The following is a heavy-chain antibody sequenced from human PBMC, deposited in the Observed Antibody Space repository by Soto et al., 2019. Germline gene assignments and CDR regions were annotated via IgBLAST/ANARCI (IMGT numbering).Heavy chain of an antibody. D-gene: IGHD6-13*01. V-gene: IGHV3-30-3*01. Sequence: QAQLVESGGGVVQPGRSLRLSCAASGFTFSSYAMHWVRQAPGKGLEWVAVISYDGSNKYYADSVKGRFTISRDNSKNTLYLQMNSLRAEDTAVYYCARDHIAAAGTIGYWGQGTLVTVSS. CDR3: ARDHIAAAGTIGY. CDR2: ISYDGSNK. J-gene: IGHJ4*02. CDR1: GFTFSSYA.